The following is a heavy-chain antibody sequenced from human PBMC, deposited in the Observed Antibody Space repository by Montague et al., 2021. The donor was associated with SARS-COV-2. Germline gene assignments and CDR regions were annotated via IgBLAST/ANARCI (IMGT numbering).Heavy chain of an antibody. J-gene: IGHJ4*02. CDR2: VHNSGNI. CDR1: GGSISRYF. Sequence: SETLSLTCTVSGGSISRYFLNWIRQPPGKRPEWIGYVHNSGNINYKHSLKSRVTISVDTSKNQFSLRLNSVTAADTAIYYCAYTASRDGYNWPLALDYWGQGTLVTVSS. V-gene: IGHV4-59*01. D-gene: IGHD5-24*01. CDR3: AYTASRDGYNWPLALDY.